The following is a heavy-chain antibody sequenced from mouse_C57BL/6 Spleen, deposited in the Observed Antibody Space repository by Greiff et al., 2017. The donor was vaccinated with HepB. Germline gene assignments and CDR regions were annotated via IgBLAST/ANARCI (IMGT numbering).Heavy chain of an antibody. V-gene: IGHV14-1*01. CDR3: TTSSYGNYRAY. D-gene: IGHD2-1*01. CDR1: GFNIKDYY. J-gene: IGHJ3*01. CDR2: IDPEDGDT. Sequence: EVKLQESGAELVRPGASVKLSCTASGFNIKDYYMHWVKQRPEQGLEWIGRIDPEDGDTEYAPKFQGKATMTADTSSNTAYLQLSSLTSEDTAVYDCTTSSYGNYRAYWGQGTLVTVSA.